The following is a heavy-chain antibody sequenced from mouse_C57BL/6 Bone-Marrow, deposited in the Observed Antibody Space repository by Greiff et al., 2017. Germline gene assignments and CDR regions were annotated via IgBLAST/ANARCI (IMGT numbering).Heavy chain of an antibody. CDR3: ARPPYGSSFFDY. CDR1: GYTFTSYW. Sequence: QVQLQQPGAELVKPGASVKLSCKASGYTFTSYWMHWVKQRPGQGLEWIGMIHPNSGSTNYNEKFKSKATLTVDKSSSTADMQLSSLTSEDSAVYYCARPPYGSSFFDYWGQGTTLTVSS. D-gene: IGHD1-1*01. CDR2: IHPNSGST. V-gene: IGHV1-64*01. J-gene: IGHJ2*01.